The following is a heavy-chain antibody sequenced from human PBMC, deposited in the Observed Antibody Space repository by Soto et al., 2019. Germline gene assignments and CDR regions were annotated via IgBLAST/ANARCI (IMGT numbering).Heavy chain of an antibody. J-gene: IGHJ6*04. CDR1: GASLRRNSDS. V-gene: IGHV4-39*01. Sequence: ERLSRTAAIGGASLRRNSDSWDRIRQSPGKGLEWIGTIYSSENTYYNPSLLSRVTISVDTSKTEFSLRLSSVTAADTAVYYCARLNGYCVSNNCHGYYGMAAWG. D-gene: IGHD2-2*03. CDR3: ARLNGYCVSNNCHGYYGMAA. CDR2: IYSSENT.